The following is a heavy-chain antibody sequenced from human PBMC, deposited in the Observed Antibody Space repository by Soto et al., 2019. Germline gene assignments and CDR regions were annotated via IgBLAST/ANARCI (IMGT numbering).Heavy chain of an antibody. Sequence: SETLSLTCTVSGGSISSYYWSWIRQPPGKGLEWIGYIYYSGSTNYNPSLKSRVTISVDTSKNQFSLKLSSVTAADTAVYYCARVAYCSGGSCNQYYYYVDVWGKGTTVTVPS. CDR3: ARVAYCSGGSCNQYYYYVDV. CDR1: GGSISSYY. V-gene: IGHV4-59*01. J-gene: IGHJ6*03. CDR2: IYYSGST. D-gene: IGHD2-15*01.